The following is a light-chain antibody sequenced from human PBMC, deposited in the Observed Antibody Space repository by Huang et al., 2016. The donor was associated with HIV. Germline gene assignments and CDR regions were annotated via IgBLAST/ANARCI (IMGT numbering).Light chain of an antibody. CDR2: WAS. CDR3: QQYYSTPPL. Sequence: DIVMTQSPDLPAVSLGERATNNCKTSQSVLYSSNNKNYLAWYQQKPGQPPKLLIYWASTRGSGVPDRFSGSGSGTDFTLTISSLQAEDVAVYYCQQYYSTPPLFGQGTKLEIK. J-gene: IGKJ2*01. CDR1: QSVLYSSNNKNY. V-gene: IGKV4-1*01.